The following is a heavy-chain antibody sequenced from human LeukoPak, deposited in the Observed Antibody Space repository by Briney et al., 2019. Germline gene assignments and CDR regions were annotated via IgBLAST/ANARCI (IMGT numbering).Heavy chain of an antibody. D-gene: IGHD2-2*01. CDR2: IRGSGSRT. J-gene: IGHJ4*02. V-gene: IGHV3-23*01. CDR3: ALSPAYCSSTSCTPPLIV. Sequence: GGSLRLSCAASGFTFDDYAMSWVRQAPGKGLEWVSGIRGSGSRTYYADSVKGRFTISRDNSKNTLYLQMNSLRAEDTAVYYCALSPAYCSSTSCTPPLIVWGQGTLVTVSS. CDR1: GFTFDDYA.